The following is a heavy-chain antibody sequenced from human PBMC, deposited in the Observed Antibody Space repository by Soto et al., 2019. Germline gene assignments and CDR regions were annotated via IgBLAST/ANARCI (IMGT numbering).Heavy chain of an antibody. Sequence: GGSLRLSCTASGFIFSNYAMNWVRQAPGKGLEWVSVISGDGGAKYYADSVKGRFTISRDNSKNTVFLQLNRLEVEDSAIYYCAKRSSDCRGDSCYATPANWGQGTLVTVSS. CDR3: AKRSSDCRGDSCYATPAN. D-gene: IGHD2-15*01. CDR1: GFIFSNYA. J-gene: IGHJ4*02. CDR2: ISGDGGAK. V-gene: IGHV3-23*01.